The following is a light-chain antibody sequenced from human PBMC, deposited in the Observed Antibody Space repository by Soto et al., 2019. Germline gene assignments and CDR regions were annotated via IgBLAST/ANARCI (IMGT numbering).Light chain of an antibody. CDR2: AAS. J-gene: IGKJ2*01. V-gene: IGKV1-27*01. CDR3: QKYNSAPNT. Sequence: DIQMTQSPSSLSASVGDRVTITCRASQDISHYLAWYQQKPGKVPKLLIYAASTLQTGVQSRFSGSGSGTVFTLTINSLQPEDVVTYYCQKYNSAPNTVGRGTRLEIK. CDR1: QDISHY.